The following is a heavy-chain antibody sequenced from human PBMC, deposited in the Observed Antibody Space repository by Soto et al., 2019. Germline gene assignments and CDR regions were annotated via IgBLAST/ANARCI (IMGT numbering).Heavy chain of an antibody. CDR3: AKPLYYYDSSGYDS. CDR2: ISGCGTST. V-gene: IGHV3-23*01. CDR1: GFTFSDYA. Sequence: HPGGSLRLSCAASGFTFSDYAMSWVRQAPGKGLEWVSAISGCGTSTYYADSVKGRFTVSRDNSKNTLYLQMNTLRAEDTAVYYCAKPLYYYDSSGYDSWGQGTLVAVSS. J-gene: IGHJ4*02. D-gene: IGHD3-22*01.